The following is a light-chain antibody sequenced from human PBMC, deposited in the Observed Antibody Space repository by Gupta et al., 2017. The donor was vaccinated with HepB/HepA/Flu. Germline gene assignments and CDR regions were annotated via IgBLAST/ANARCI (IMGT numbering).Light chain of an antibody. CDR3: QQRSNWPPV. V-gene: IGKV3-11*01. CDR2: DAS. Sequence: EIVLTQSPATLSFSPGERATLSCRASQSVSSYLAWYQQKPGQAPRLLIYDASNRATGIPARFSGSGSGTDFTLTISSLEPEDFAVYYCQQRSNWPPVFGQGTRLEIK. J-gene: IGKJ5*01. CDR1: QSVSSY.